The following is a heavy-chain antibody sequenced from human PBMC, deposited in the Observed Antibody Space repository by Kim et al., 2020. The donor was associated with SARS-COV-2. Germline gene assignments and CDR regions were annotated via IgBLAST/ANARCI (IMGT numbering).Heavy chain of an antibody. Sequence: PSLKSRVTISVDTSKNQFSLKLSSVTAADTAVYYCARGLGGIAAAGWMDYWGQGTLVTVSS. V-gene: IGHV4-34*01. CDR3: ARGLGGIAAAGWMDY. J-gene: IGHJ4*02. D-gene: IGHD6-13*01.